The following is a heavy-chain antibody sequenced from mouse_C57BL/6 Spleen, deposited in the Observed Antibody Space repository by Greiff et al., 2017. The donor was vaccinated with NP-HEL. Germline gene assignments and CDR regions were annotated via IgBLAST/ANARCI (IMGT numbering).Heavy chain of an antibody. J-gene: IGHJ4*01. V-gene: IGHV1-81*01. CDR2: IYPRSGNT. Sequence: VQLQESGAELARPGASVKLSCKASGYTFTSYGISWVKQRTGQGLEWIGEIYPRSGNTYYNEKFKGKATLTADKSSSTAYMELRSLTSEDSAVSFCARRDYGFYAMDYWGQGTSVTVSS. D-gene: IGHD2-4*01. CDR3: ARRDYGFYAMDY. CDR1: GYTFTSYG.